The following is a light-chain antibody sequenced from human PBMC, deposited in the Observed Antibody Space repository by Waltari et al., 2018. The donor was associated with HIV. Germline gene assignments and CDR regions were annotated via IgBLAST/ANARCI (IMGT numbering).Light chain of an antibody. V-gene: IGKV1-39*01. CDR3: QQSYNSPYT. J-gene: IGKJ2*01. Sequence: DIQMTQSPSSLSASVGDRVTISCRASRPVFTDLNWYQHKHGQTPKVLISGAFNLRNGVPPRFVGSGSGTGFTLVINGLQPEDFAIYFCQQSYNSPYTFGQGTKLEIK. CDR2: GAF. CDR1: RPVFTD.